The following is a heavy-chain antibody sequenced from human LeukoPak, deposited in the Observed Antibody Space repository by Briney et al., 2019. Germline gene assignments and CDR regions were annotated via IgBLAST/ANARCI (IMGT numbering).Heavy chain of an antibody. J-gene: IGHJ6*04. CDR3: AELGITMIGGV. D-gene: IGHD3-10*02. V-gene: IGHV3-23*01. Sequence: GGSLRLPCAASGFTFSSYGMSWVRQAPGKGLEWVSAISGSGGSTYYADSVKGRFTISRNNAKNSLYLQMNSLRAEDTAVYYCAELGITMIGGVWGKGTTVTISS. CDR1: GFTFSSYG. CDR2: ISGSGGST.